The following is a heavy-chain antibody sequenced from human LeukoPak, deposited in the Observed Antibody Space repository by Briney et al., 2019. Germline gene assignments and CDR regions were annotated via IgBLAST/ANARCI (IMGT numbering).Heavy chain of an antibody. CDR3: AAHRGRYCFDL. CDR2: IIPIFGTA. CDR1: GGTFSSYA. Sequence: GASVTVSCKASGGTFSSYAISWVRQAPGQGLEWMGGIIPIFGTANYAQKFQGRVTITADKSTSTAYMELSGLRSEDTAVYYCAAHRGRYCFDLWGQGTLVTVSS. V-gene: IGHV1-69*06. J-gene: IGHJ5*02. D-gene: IGHD1-14*01.